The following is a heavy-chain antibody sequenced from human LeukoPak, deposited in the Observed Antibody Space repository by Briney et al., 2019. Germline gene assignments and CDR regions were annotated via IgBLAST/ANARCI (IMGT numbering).Heavy chain of an antibody. CDR1: GFTFDDYA. Sequence: GGSLRLSCAASGFTFDDYAMHWVRQAPGKGLGGFSFFIGDGGSTYYADSVKGRFTISRDNSKNSLYLQMNSLRTEDTALYYCAKERTYYDILTGYIDYWGQGTLVTVSS. CDR2: FIGDGGST. V-gene: IGHV3-43*02. CDR3: AKERTYYDILTGYIDY. J-gene: IGHJ4*02. D-gene: IGHD3-9*01.